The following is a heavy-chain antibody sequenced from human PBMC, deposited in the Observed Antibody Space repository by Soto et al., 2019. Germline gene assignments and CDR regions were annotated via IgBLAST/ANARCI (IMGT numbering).Heavy chain of an antibody. V-gene: IGHV1-69*13. CDR2: IIPIFGTA. Sequence: ASVKVSCKASGGTFSSYAISWVRQAPGQGLEWMGGIIPIFGTANYAQKFQGRVTITADESTSTAYMELSSLRSEDTAVYYCARAWTGYYDSSVSWGQGTLVTVSS. CDR3: ARAWTGYYDSSVS. D-gene: IGHD3-22*01. CDR1: GGTFSSYA. J-gene: IGHJ5*02.